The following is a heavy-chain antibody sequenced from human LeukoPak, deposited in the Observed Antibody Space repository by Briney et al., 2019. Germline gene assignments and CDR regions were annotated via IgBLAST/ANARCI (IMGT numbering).Heavy chain of an antibody. V-gene: IGHV1-69*05. D-gene: IGHD6-25*01. CDR3: VRRQALRGRHKAFDP. Sequence: SVKVSCKASGGTLSNYALSWVRQAPGQGFEWLGGSIPMFGSAKYAQKFKGRVTITTDESTTTAYMELISLRSEDTAVYYCVRRQALRGRHKAFDPWGQGTLVTVTS. CDR1: GGTLSNYA. J-gene: IGHJ5*02. CDR2: SIPMFGSA.